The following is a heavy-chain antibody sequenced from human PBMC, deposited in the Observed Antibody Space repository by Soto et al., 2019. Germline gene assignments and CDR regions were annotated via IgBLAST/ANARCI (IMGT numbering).Heavy chain of an antibody. V-gene: IGHV4-30-4*01. CDR2: IYYSGST. CDR1: GGSISSGDYY. D-gene: IGHD4-17*01. J-gene: IGHJ5*02. CDR3: ARDKPTVVTRVPFFWFDP. Sequence: SETLSLTCTVSGGSISSGDYYWSWIRQPPGKGLEWIGYIYYSGSTYYNPSLKSRVTISVDTSKNQFSLKLSSVTAADTAVYYCARDKPTVVTRVPFFWFDPWGQGTLVTVSS.